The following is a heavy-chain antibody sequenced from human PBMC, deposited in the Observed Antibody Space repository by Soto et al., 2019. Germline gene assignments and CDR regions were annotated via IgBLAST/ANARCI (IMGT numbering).Heavy chain of an antibody. Sequence: EVQLVESEGGLVQRGGSLRLSCAASGFTFNYYWMHWVRQAPGQGLVWVSHIHSDGSTTTYADSVKGRFTISRDNAKNTLYLQMNSLRAEDTAVYSCVRCDKGGFDLWGQGTTVTVSS. V-gene: IGHV3-74*01. J-gene: IGHJ3*01. CDR1: GFTFNYYW. D-gene: IGHD2-15*01. CDR3: VRCDKGGFDL. CDR2: IHSDGSTT.